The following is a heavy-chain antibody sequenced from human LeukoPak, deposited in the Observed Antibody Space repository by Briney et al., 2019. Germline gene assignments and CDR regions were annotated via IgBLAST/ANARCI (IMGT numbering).Heavy chain of an antibody. CDR3: AGEWLHYYYYGMDV. CDR1: GFTFSGYG. D-gene: IGHD5-12*01. CDR2: ISYDGSNK. J-gene: IGHJ6*02. Sequence: GGSLRLSCAASGFTFSGYGMHWVRQAPGKGLEWVAVISYDGSNKYYADSVKGRFTISRDNSKNTLYLQMNSLRAEDTAVYYCAGEWLHYYYYGMDVWGQGTTVTVSS. V-gene: IGHV3-30*03.